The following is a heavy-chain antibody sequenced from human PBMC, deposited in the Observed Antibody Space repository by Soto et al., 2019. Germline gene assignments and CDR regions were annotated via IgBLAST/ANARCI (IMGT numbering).Heavy chain of an antibody. J-gene: IGHJ4*02. CDR1: GGTFSSYA. Sequence: QVQLVQSGAEVKKPGSSVKVSCKASGGTFSSYAISWVRQAPGQGLEWMGGIIPIFGTANYAQKFQGRVTITADESTSTAYMELSSLRSEDTAVYYCARNRDYYDSSGQAQYDYWGQGTLVTVSS. V-gene: IGHV1-69*01. CDR2: IIPIFGTA. D-gene: IGHD3-22*01. CDR3: ARNRDYYDSSGQAQYDY.